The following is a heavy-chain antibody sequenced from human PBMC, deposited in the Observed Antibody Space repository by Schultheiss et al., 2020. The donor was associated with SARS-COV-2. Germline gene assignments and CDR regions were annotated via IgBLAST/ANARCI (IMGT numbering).Heavy chain of an antibody. CDR1: GFMFSDYG. D-gene: IGHD3-3*01. CDR3: TKDPLTFWDFWSGYYES. Sequence: GESLKISCSTSGFMFSDYGMHWVRQAPGKGPQWLTFIRSDGSVKHLADSVKGRFTVSRDNSKNTLYLQMNNLRVEDTAMYYCTKDPLTFWDFWSGYYESWGQGTLVTVSS. CDR2: IRSDGSVK. J-gene: IGHJ4*02. V-gene: IGHV3-30*02.